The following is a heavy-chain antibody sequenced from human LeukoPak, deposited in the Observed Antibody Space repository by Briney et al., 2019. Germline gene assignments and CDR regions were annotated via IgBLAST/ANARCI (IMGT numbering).Heavy chain of an antibody. CDR1: GGSISSGGYY. J-gene: IGHJ4*02. D-gene: IGHD2-2*01. V-gene: IGHV4-61*02. Sequence: SETLSLTCTVSGGSISSGGYYWSWIRQPAGKGLEWIGRIYTSGSTNYNPSLKSRVTISVDTSKNQFSLKLSSVTAADTAVYYCAREGPVVPAAIDYYFDYWGQGTLVTVSS. CDR3: AREGPVVPAAIDYYFDY. CDR2: IYTSGST.